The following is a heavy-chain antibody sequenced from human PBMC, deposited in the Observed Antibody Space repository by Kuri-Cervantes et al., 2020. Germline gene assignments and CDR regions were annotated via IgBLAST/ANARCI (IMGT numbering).Heavy chain of an antibody. CDR2: ISWNSGSI. J-gene: IGHJ4*02. V-gene: IGHV3-9*01. CDR3: ARGYGY. D-gene: IGHD5-18*01. CDR1: GFTFDDYA. Sequence: SLKISCAASGFTFDDYAMHWVRQAPGKGLEWVSGISWNSGSISYADSVKGRFTISRDNAENSLYLQMNSLRDEDTAVYYCARGYGYWGQGTLVTVSS.